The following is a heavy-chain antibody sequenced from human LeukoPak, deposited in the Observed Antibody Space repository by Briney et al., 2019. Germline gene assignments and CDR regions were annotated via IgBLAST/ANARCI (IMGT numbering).Heavy chain of an antibody. D-gene: IGHD3-16*02. CDR2: INPSGGST. J-gene: IGHJ3*02. CDR3: ASLYYDYVWGSYRYEDAFDI. Sequence: ASVKVSCKASGYTFTSYYMHWVRQAPGQGLEWMGIINPSGGSTSYAQKFQGRVTMTRDTSTTPVYMELSSLRSEDTAVYYCASLYYDYVWGSYRYEDAFDIWGQGTMVTVSS. V-gene: IGHV1-46*01. CDR1: GYTFTSYY.